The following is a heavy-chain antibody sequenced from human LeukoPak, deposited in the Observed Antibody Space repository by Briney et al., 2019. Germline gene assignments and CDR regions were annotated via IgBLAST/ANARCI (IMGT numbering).Heavy chain of an antibody. Sequence: PGGSLRLSCAASGFAFSSYGMHWVRQAPGKGLEWVAVIWYDGSNKYYADSVKGRFTISRDNSKNTLYLQMNSLRAEDTAVYYFAKDCCSRTRLYFAYWGQGTLVTGSS. J-gene: IGHJ4*02. V-gene: IGHV3-30*02. CDR3: AKDCCSRTRLYFAY. CDR1: GFAFSSYG. CDR2: IWYDGSNK. D-gene: IGHD2-2*01.